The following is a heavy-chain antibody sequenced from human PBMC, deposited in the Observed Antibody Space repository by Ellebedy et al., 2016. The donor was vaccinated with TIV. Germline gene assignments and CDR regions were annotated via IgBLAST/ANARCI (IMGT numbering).Heavy chain of an antibody. J-gene: IGHJ5*02. Sequence: GESLKISCAASGFSFRNYWMGRVRQAPGKGLGWVANKYQNGRAQYYVDSVKGRFTISRDNAKNSLFLQMNSLRVEDTAVYYCARRGSYGDYAVQVNSWFDRWGRGTLVSVSS. V-gene: IGHV3-7*01. CDR1: GFSFRNYW. D-gene: IGHD4-17*01. CDR2: KYQNGRAQ. CDR3: ARRGSYGDYAVQVNSWFDR.